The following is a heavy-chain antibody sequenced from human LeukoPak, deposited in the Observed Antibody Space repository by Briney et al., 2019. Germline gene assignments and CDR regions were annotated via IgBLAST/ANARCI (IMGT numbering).Heavy chain of an antibody. CDR2: INTNTGNP. CDR1: GGTFGSYA. D-gene: IGHD1-1*01. J-gene: IGHJ4*02. Sequence: GASVKVSCKASGGTFGSYAISWVRQAPGQGLEWMGWINTNTGNPTYAQGFTGRFVFSLDTSVSTAYLQISSLKAEDTAVYYCARVNPRYNWNDVHNYFDYWGQGTLVTVSS. V-gene: IGHV7-4-1*02. CDR3: ARVNPRYNWNDVHNYFDY.